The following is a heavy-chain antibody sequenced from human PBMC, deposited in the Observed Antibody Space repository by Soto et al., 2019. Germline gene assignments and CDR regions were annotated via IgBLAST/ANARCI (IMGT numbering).Heavy chain of an antibody. Sequence: EVQLVESGGGLVKPGGSLRLSCAASGFIFSSYTMNWVRQAPGKGLEWVSSISASSTYIYYADSLKGRFTISRDNAYNSLYPPMNSLRAEDTAVYYCARGWLRDPWMYWGQGTLVTVSS. CDR2: ISASSTYI. CDR1: GFIFSSYT. V-gene: IGHV3-21*01. D-gene: IGHD5-12*01. J-gene: IGHJ4*02. CDR3: ARGWLRDPWMY.